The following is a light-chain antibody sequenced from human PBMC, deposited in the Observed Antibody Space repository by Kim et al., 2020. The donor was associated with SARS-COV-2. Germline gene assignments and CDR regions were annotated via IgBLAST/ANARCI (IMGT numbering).Light chain of an antibody. Sequence: LSPGESATLSCRASQSVSNYLDWYQQKPGQAPRLLIFDASNRATGIPARFSGSGSGTDFSLTISSLEPEDFAVYYCQQCSDWPLTFGQGTRLEIK. V-gene: IGKV3-11*01. J-gene: IGKJ5*01. CDR2: DAS. CDR3: QQCSDWPLT. CDR1: QSVSNY.